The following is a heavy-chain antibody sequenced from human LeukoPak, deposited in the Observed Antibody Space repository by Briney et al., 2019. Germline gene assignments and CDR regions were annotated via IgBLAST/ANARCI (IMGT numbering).Heavy chain of an antibody. Sequence: ASVKVSCKASGYTFTSYYMHWVRQAPGQGLEWMGIINPSGGSTSYAQKFQGRVTMTRDMSTSTVYMELSSLRSEDTAVYYCARGIPSQSGSYSMGVFDYWGQGTLVTVSS. V-gene: IGHV1-46*01. CDR1: GYTFTSYY. CDR2: INPSGGST. J-gene: IGHJ4*02. D-gene: IGHD1-26*01. CDR3: ARGIPSQSGSYSMGVFDY.